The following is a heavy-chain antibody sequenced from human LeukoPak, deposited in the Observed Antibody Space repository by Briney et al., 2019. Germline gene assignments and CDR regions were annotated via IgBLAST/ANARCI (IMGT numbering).Heavy chain of an antibody. J-gene: IGHJ4*02. V-gene: IGHV4-59*01. CDR1: GGSISSYY. Sequence: SETLSLTCTVSGGSISSYYWSWIRQPPGKGLEWIGYIYYSGSTNYNPSLKSRVTISVDTSKNQFSLKLSSVTAADTAVYYCARDGYGSGSYYSPKPRPSFDYWGQGTLVTVSS. CDR3: ARDGYGSGSYYSPKPRPSFDY. D-gene: IGHD3-10*01. CDR2: IYYSGST.